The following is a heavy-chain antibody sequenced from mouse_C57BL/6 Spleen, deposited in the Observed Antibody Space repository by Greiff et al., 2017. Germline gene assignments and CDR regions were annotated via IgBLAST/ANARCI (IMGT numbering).Heavy chain of an antibody. CDR2: IWSGGST. J-gene: IGHJ4*01. CDR3: ARRAYGNYDAMDY. Sequence: QVQLKESGPGLVQPSQSLSITCTVSGFSLTSYGVHWVRQSPGKGLEWLGVIWSGGSTDYNAAFISRLSISKDNSKSQVFFKMNSLKADDTAIYYCARRAYGNYDAMDYWGQGTSVTVSS. D-gene: IGHD2-1*01. V-gene: IGHV2-2*01. CDR1: GFSLTSYG.